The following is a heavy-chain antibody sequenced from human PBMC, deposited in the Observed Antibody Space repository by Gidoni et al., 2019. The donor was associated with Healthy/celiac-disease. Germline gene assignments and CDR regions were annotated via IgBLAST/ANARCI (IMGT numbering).Heavy chain of an antibody. J-gene: IGHJ6*02. D-gene: IGHD4-17*01. CDR1: GFTFSTYG. CDR3: ARGPVGRGGYGSYYYYNMDV. Sequence: QVQLVESGGGVVQPGRSLRLSCVASGFTFSTYGMHWVPQAPGKGRECVAVIGYDGSNIYYADSVKGRFTISRDNSKNTVYLQMNSLRAEDTAVYYCARGPVGRGGYGSYYYYNMDVWGQGTTVTVSS. V-gene: IGHV3-33*01. CDR2: IGYDGSNI.